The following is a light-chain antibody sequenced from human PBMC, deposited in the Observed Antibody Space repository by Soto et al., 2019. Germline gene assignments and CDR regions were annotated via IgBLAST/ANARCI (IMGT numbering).Light chain of an antibody. J-gene: IGKJ5*01. Sequence: EIVLTQSPATLSLSPGERATLSCRASQSVSSYLAWYQQKPGQAPRLLIYDASNRATGIPARFSGSGSGTDFTLTISSLEPEDFAVYYCQQYSQWPTFGQGTRLEIK. V-gene: IGKV3-11*01. CDR2: DAS. CDR3: QQYSQWPT. CDR1: QSVSSY.